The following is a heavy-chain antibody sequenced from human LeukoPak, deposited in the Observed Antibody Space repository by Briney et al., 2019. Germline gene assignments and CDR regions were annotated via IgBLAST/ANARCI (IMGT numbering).Heavy chain of an antibody. V-gene: IGHV3-48*03. CDR1: GFTFSSYE. CDR2: ISSGGSII. Sequence: GGSLRLSCAASGFTFSSYEMNWVRQAPGKGLEWVSYISSGGSIIYYADSVKGRFTISRDNAKNSLYLQMNSLRAEDTAVYYCAREGQWGGFDYWGQGTLVTVS. D-gene: IGHD3-10*01. J-gene: IGHJ4*02. CDR3: AREGQWGGFDY.